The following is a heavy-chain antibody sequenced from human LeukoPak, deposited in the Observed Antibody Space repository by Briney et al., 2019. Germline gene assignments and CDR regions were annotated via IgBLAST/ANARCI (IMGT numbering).Heavy chain of an antibody. CDR1: GGSFSGYY. CDR3: AKSNGYGLVDI. J-gene: IGHJ3*02. V-gene: IGHV4-34*01. Sequence: SETLSLTCAVYGGSFSGYYWSWIRQPPGKVLEWIGEINHSGSTNYNPSLKSRVTISVDTSKNQFSLKLSSVTAADTAVYYCAKSNGYGLVDIWGQGTMVTVSS. CDR2: INHSGST. D-gene: IGHD3-10*01.